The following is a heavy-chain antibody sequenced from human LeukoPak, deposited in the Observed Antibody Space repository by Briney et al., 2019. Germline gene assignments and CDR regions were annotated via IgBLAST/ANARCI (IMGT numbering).Heavy chain of an antibody. J-gene: IGHJ6*03. V-gene: IGHV1-69*05. CDR3: ARDQGYSYGHNYYYYYSMDV. D-gene: IGHD5-18*01. CDR2: IIPIFGTA. CDR1: GGTFSSYA. Sequence: SVKVSCKASGGTFSSYAISWVRQAPGQGLEWMGGIIPIFGTANYALKFQGRVTITTDESTSTAYMELSSLRSEDTAVYYCARDQGYSYGHNYYYYYSMDVWGKGTTVTVSS.